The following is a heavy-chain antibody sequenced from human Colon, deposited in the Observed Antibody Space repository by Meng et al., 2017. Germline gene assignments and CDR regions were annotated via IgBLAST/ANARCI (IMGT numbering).Heavy chain of an antibody. V-gene: IGHV4-4*02. J-gene: IGHJ4*02. Sequence: QVRPQESAPGLERPAVTLSLTCAVSGGSISTTNWWSWVRQPPGKGLEWIGEIYQTGSTNYNSSLNSRVTISLDKPKNQFSLRMNSVTAADTAVYYCATSGCTSSTNCHAPLRWGQGTLVTVSS. CDR3: ATSGCTSSTNCHAPLR. D-gene: IGHD2-2*01. CDR2: IYQTGST. CDR1: GGSISTTNW.